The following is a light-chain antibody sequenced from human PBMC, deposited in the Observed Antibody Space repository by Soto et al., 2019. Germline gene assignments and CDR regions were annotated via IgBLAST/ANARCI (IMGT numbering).Light chain of an antibody. V-gene: IGKV3-15*01. Sequence: EIVMTQSPATLSVSPGERVTLSCRASPSVSSRLAWYQQKPGQSPRLLIYGASTRATGIPARFSGSGSGTEFTLTISSLQSEDFGVYYCHQYNNLWTFGQGTKVDIK. J-gene: IGKJ1*01. CDR2: GAS. CDR3: HQYNNLWT. CDR1: PSVSSR.